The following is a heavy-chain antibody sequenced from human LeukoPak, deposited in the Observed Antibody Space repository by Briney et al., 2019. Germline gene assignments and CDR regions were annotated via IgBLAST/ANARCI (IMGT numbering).Heavy chain of an antibody. J-gene: IGHJ4*02. CDR3: ARDPGPRVPPGSYSDY. V-gene: IGHV3-7*01. Sequence: GGSLRLSCAASGFTFSAYSMSWVRQAPGKGLEWVANIKQDGSEKYYVGSVRGRFTISRDNAKNSLYLQMNSLRAEDTAVYYCARDPGPRVPPGSYSDYWGQGTLVTVSS. D-gene: IGHD1-26*01. CDR2: IKQDGSEK. CDR1: GFTFSAYS.